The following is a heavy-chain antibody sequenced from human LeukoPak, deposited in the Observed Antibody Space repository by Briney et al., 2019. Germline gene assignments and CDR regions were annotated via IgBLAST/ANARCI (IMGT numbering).Heavy chain of an antibody. Sequence: ASVKVSCKASVYNFTGNYMHWVRQAPGQGLEWMGWINPNSGGTNYAQKFQGRVTMTRDTSIGTAYMELRRLRSDDTAVYYCASTGGYSGYEVYYYYYMDVWGKGITVTVSS. CDR1: VYNFTGNY. CDR3: ASTGGYSGYEVYYYYYMDV. J-gene: IGHJ6*03. V-gene: IGHV1-2*02. D-gene: IGHD5-12*01. CDR2: INPNSGGT.